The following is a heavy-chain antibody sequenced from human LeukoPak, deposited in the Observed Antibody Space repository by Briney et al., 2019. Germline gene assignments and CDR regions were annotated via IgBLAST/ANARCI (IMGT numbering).Heavy chain of an antibody. CDR2: ISSSGSTI. J-gene: IGHJ4*02. CDR1: GFTFSDYY. Sequence: GGSLRLSCAASGFTFSDYYMSWIRQAPGKGLEWVSYISSSGSTIYYADSVKGRFTISRDNALNSLYLQMNSLRAEDTAIYYCARSIPYGTTWYGRSDYWGQGALVTVSS. V-gene: IGHV3-11*01. CDR3: ARSIPYGTTWYGRSDY. D-gene: IGHD6-13*01.